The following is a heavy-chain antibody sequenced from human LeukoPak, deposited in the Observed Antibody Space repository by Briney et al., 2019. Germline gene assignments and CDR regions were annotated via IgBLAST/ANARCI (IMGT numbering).Heavy chain of an antibody. CDR1: GFTFSSYG. J-gene: IGHJ4*02. D-gene: IGHD3-16*01. Sequence: PGGSLRLSCAASGFTFSSYGMHWVRQAPGKGLEWVAVISYDGSNKYYADSVKGRFTISRDNSKNTLYLQMNSLRAEDTAVYYCAKVGDGVVSTPYYFDYWGQGTLVTVSS. CDR2: ISYDGSNK. V-gene: IGHV3-30*18. CDR3: AKVGDGVVSTPYYFDY.